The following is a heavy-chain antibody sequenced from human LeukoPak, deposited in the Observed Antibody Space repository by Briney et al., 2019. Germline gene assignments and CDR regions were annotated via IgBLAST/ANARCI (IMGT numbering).Heavy chain of an antibody. D-gene: IGHD1-26*01. CDR1: GFTFSSYA. V-gene: IGHV3-23*01. CDR2: ISSSGETT. CDR3: VRDMGAPYYFDY. Sequence: GGFLRLSCATSGFTFSSYAMSWVRQAPGKGLEWVSAISSSGETTYYADSVKGRFTISRDNSKNTLYLQMNSLRAEDTAIYYCVRDMGAPYYFDYWGQGTLVTVSS. J-gene: IGHJ4*02.